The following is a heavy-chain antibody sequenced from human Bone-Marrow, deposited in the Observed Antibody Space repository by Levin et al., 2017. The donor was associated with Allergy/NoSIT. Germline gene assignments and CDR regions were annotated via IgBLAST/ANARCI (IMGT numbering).Heavy chain of an antibody. CDR3: ARDGRWFYGSGSSFDF. J-gene: IGHJ4*02. V-gene: IGHV3-30-3*01. D-gene: IGHD3-10*01. Sequence: GGSLRLSCEASGFMFSTYAMQWVRQAPGEGLEWVAVISYDGTNEHYADSVKDRFTISRDNSKNTLFLQMDSLRAGDTAVYYCARDGRWFYGSGSSFDFWGQGTLVTVSS. CDR1: GFMFSTYA. CDR2: ISYDGTNE.